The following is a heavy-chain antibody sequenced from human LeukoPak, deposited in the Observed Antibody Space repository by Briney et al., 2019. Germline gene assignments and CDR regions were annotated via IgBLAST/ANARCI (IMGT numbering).Heavy chain of an antibody. V-gene: IGHV3-30*18. CDR2: ISYDGSNK. J-gene: IGHJ6*02. CDR3: VKEDYYDREGMDV. Sequence: GRSLRLSCAASGFTFSSYGMHWVRKAPGKGLEWVAVISYDGSNKYYADSVKGRFTISRDNSKNTLYLQMNSLRAEDTAVYYCVKEDYYDREGMDVWGQGTTVTVSS. D-gene: IGHD3-22*01. CDR1: GFTFSSYG.